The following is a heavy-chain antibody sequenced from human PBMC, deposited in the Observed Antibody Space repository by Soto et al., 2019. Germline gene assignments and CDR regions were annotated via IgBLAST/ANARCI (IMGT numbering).Heavy chain of an antibody. CDR3: ERDYGSCGSCSPGFD. J-gene: IGHJ4*02. CDR1: GFTFSRYC. CDR2: IKQDGSEK. V-gene: IGHV3-7*01. Sequence: GGSLRPSCAASGFTFSRYCMSWVRQAPGRGLEWVANIKQDGSEKYYVDSVKGRFTVSRDNAKNLLYVQMNSLRAEDTAVSYNERDYGSCGSCSPGFDWGQGALVTVSS. D-gene: IGHD2-15*01.